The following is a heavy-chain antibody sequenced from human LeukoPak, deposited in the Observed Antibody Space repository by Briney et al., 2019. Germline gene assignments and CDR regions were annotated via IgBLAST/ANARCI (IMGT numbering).Heavy chain of an antibody. D-gene: IGHD2-2*01. Sequence: SETLSLTCTVSGGSISSYYWSWIRQPPGKGLERIGYIYYSGSTNYNPSLKSRVTISVDTSKNQFSLKLSSVTAADTAVYYCARDRCSSTSCWAFDIWGQGTMVTVSS. CDR3: ARDRCSSTSCWAFDI. CDR2: IYYSGST. V-gene: IGHV4-59*01. CDR1: GGSISSYY. J-gene: IGHJ3*02.